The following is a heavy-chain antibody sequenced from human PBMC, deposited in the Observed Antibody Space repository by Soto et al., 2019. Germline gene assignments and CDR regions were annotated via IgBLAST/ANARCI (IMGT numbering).Heavy chain of an antibody. CDR3: ARVSRYSSSPNWFDP. Sequence: PSETLSLTCTVSGGSINNHYWSGIRQPPGKGLEWIGYIYYTGSTNYNPSLKSRVTISVDTSKNQFSLKLSSVTAADTAVYYCARVSRYSSSPNWFDPWGQGTLVTVSS. V-gene: IGHV4-59*11. CDR2: IYYTGST. D-gene: IGHD6-13*01. CDR1: GGSINNHY. J-gene: IGHJ5*02.